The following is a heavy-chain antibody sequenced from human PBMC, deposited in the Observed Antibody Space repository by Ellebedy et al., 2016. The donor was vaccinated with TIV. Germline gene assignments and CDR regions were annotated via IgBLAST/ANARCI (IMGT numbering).Heavy chain of an antibody. V-gene: IGHV3-30*02. CDR1: GFNFKDFS. CDR3: ARDYQVVNNLDY. J-gene: IGHJ4*02. CDR2: VQWGGSVK. Sequence: GESLKISCAASGFNFKDFSMHWVRQTPGKGLEWMAFVQWGGSVKNYADSVKGRFTVSRDDSKNTVFLQMDGLKPEDTALYYCARDYQVVNNLDYWGQGTLVTVSP. D-gene: IGHD2-21*01.